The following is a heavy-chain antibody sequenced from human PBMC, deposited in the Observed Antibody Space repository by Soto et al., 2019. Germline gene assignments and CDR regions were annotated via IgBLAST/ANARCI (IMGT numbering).Heavy chain of an antibody. V-gene: IGHV4-39*01. D-gene: IGHD2-2*01. J-gene: IGHJ2*01. CDR3: ARAYFFSSSCCHHRDLHAFPTRGSSDL. Sequence: SQTFPLPNTVSAGMPSTSSYHVGRLRQPPKKGLEWIGSIYYSGSTYYNPSLKSRVTISVDTSKNQFSLKLSSVTAADTAVYYCARAYFFSSSCCHHRDLHAFPTRGSSDL. CDR2: IYYSGST. CDR1: AGMPSTSSYH.